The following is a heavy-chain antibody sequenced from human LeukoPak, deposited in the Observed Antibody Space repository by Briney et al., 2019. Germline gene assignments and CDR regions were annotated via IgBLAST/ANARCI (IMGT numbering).Heavy chain of an antibody. CDR3: VRGNYNFDY. J-gene: IGHJ4*02. D-gene: IGHD5-24*01. CDR1: GESVSSTGAS. CDR2: TYYRSQWYY. V-gene: IGHV6-1*01. Sequence: SQTLSLTCANSGESVSSTGASWNWIRQSPSRGLEWLGRTYYRSQWYYEYALSVKSRIIVAPDTSKNQFSLQLNSVTPEDTAVYYCVRGNYNFDYWGQGSLVTVSS.